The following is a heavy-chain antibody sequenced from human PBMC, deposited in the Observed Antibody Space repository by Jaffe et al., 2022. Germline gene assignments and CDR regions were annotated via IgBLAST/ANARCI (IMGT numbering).Heavy chain of an antibody. Sequence: EVQLVESGGGLVQPGGSLRLSCAASGFTVSSNYMSWVRQAPGKGLEWVSVIYSGGSTYYADSVKGRFTISRDNSKNTLYLQMNSLRAEDTAVYYCARDFVGGLGAFDIWGQGTMVTVSS. CDR3: ARDFVGGLGAFDI. CDR2: IYSGGST. V-gene: IGHV3-66*02. J-gene: IGHJ3*02. CDR1: GFTVSSNY. D-gene: IGHD3-16*02.